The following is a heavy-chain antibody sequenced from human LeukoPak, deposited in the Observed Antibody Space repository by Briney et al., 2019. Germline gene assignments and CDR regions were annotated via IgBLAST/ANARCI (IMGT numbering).Heavy chain of an antibody. CDR2: IYTSGST. V-gene: IGHV4-61*02. CDR3: ARDQLGEPTIFLAY. J-gene: IGHJ4*02. CDR1: GGSISSGYYY. Sequence: SETLSLICTASGGSISSGYYYWSWIRQPAGKGLEWIGRIYTSGSTNYNPSLKSRVTISLDTSKNQFSLKLNSVTAADTAVYYCARDQLGEPTIFLAYWGQGTLVTVSS. D-gene: IGHD3-3*01.